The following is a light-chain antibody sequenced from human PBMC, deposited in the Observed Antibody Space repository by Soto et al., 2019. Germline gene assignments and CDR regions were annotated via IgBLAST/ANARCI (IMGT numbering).Light chain of an antibody. CDR3: AAWDDSLNGLI. CDR1: SSNIGSNT. V-gene: IGLV1-44*01. J-gene: IGLJ2*01. CDR2: NSD. Sequence: QPVLTQPPSASGAPGQRVTISSSGSSSNIGSNTVNWYQQLPGTAPKLLIYNSDQRPSGVPDRFSGSKSGTSASLVISGLHSEDEADYYCAAWDDSLNGLIFGGGTKLTVL.